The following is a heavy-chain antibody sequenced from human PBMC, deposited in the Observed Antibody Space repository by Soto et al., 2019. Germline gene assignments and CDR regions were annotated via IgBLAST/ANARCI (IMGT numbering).Heavy chain of an antibody. CDR2: IWYDGSNK. Sequence: GGSLRLSCAASGFTFSSYGMHWVRQAPGKGLEWVAVIWYDGSNKYYADSVKGRFTISRDNSKNTLYLQMNSLRAEDTAVYSCGKEAWSSACRGWFDPWGQGTLVTVSS. CDR1: GFTFSSYG. V-gene: IGHV3-33*06. J-gene: IGHJ5*02. CDR3: GKEAWSSACRGWFDP. D-gene: IGHD6-6*01.